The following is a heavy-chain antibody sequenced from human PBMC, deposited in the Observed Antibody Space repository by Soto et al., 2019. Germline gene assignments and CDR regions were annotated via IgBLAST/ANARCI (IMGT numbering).Heavy chain of an antibody. V-gene: IGHV3-30*19. CDR1: GFTFSSYG. Sequence: PGGSLRLSCAASGFTFSSYGMHWVRQAPGKGLEWVALISYDGSNKYYADSVKGRFTISRDNSKNTLYLQMNSLRAEDTAVYYCARVSALRAFDPWGQGTLVTVSS. D-gene: IGHD2-15*01. CDR3: ARVSALRAFDP. CDR2: ISYDGSNK. J-gene: IGHJ5*02.